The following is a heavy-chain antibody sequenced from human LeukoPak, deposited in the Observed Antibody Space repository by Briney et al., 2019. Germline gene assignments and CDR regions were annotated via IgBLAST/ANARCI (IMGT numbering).Heavy chain of an antibody. V-gene: IGHV5-51*01. CDR2: IYPGDSNT. CDR3: ARLSPWLPTSEWIWAFDI. J-gene: IGHJ3*02. D-gene: IGHD6-19*01. CDR1: GYTFTTYW. Sequence: GESLKISCKGSGYTFTTYWIGWVRQMPGKGLECMGIIYPGDSNTRYSPSFQGQVTISADKSISTAYLQWSSLKASDTAIYYCARLSPWLPTSEWIWAFDIWGQGTMVTVSS.